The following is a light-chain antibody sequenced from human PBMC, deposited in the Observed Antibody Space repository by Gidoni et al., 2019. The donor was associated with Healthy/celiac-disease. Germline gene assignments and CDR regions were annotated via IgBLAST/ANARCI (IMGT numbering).Light chain of an antibody. CDR1: QSVSSN. Sequence: EIVMTQSPATLSVSPGERATLSCRASQSVSSNLAWDQQKPGQAPRLLIYGASTRATGIPARFSGSGSGKEFTLTISSLQYEDFAVYYCQQYNNWPPVTFGGGTKVEIK. CDR3: QQYNNWPPVT. CDR2: GAS. V-gene: IGKV3-15*01. J-gene: IGKJ4*01.